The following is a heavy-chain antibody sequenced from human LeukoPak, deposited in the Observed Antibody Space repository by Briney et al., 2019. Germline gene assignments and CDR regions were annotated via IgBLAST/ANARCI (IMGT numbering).Heavy chain of an antibody. CDR1: GFTFDDYA. Sequence: GGSLRLSCAASGFTFDDYAMHWVRQAPGEGLEWVSGISWNSGSIGYADSVKGRFTISRDNAKNSLYLQMNSLRAEDTALYYCARTGYSSGWYALDYWGQGTLVTVSS. CDR2: ISWNSGSI. J-gene: IGHJ4*02. CDR3: ARTGYSSGWYALDY. V-gene: IGHV3-9*01. D-gene: IGHD6-19*01.